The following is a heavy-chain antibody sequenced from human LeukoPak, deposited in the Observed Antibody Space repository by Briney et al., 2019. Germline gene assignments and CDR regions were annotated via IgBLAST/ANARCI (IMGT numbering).Heavy chain of an antibody. CDR2: ISWNSGSI. Sequence: GGSLRLSCAASGFTFDDYAMHWVRQAPGKGLEWVSGISWNSGSIGYADSVKGRFTISRDNAKNSLYLQMNSLRAEDTALYYCAKDRAWIAAAGTGFGYWGQGTLVTVSS. CDR3: AKDRAWIAAAGTGFGY. V-gene: IGHV3-9*01. D-gene: IGHD6-13*01. J-gene: IGHJ4*02. CDR1: GFTFDDYA.